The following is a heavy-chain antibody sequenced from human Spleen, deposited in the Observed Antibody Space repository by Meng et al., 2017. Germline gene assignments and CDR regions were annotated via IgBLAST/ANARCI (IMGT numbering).Heavy chain of an antibody. V-gene: IGHV4-31*03. CDR3: ARSPGYRFDY. D-gene: IGHD5-24*01. Sequence: QVLLQESGPGLVKPSQTLLLTCTVSGASINSGEYYWTWIRQPPGKGLEWIGYIYSSGKTYCNPSLESRVTILVDTSKNQFSLKLSSVTAADTAVYYCARSPGYRFDYWGQGTLVTVSS. CDR2: IYSSGKT. CDR1: GASINSGEYY. J-gene: IGHJ4*02.